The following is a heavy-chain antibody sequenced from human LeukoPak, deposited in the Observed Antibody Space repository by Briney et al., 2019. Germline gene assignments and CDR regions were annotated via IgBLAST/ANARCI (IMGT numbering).Heavy chain of an antibody. CDR3: ARDFSPLAFITPGGMDV. D-gene: IGHD3-22*01. CDR1: GGSISSGGYY. J-gene: IGHJ6*02. CDR2: IYYSGST. V-gene: IGHV4-31*11. Sequence: ASETLSLTCAVSGGSISSGGYYWSWIRQHPGKGLEWIGYIYYSGSTYYNPSLKSRVTISVDTSKNQFSLKLSSVTAADTAVYYCARDFSPLAFITPGGMDVWGQGTTVTVSS.